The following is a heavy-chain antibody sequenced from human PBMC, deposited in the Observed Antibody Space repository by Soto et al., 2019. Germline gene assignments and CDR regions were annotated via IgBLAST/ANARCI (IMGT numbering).Heavy chain of an antibody. CDR1: GGSISSYY. CDR3: ARDFSNNRSYYDSSGYSV. Sequence: SETLSLTCTVSGGSISSYYWSWIRQPPGKGLEWIGYIYYSASTNYNPSLKSRVTISVDTSKNQFSLNLSSVTAADTAVYYCARDFSNNRSYYDSSGYSVWGQGTLVTVSS. V-gene: IGHV4-59*01. CDR2: IYYSAST. D-gene: IGHD3-22*01. J-gene: IGHJ4*02.